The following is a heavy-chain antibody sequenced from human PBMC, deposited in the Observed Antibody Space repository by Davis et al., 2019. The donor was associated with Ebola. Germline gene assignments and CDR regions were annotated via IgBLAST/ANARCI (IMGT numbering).Heavy chain of an antibody. CDR2: IYYSGST. CDR3: ARESYYDSSGHLRAFDI. CDR1: GGSISSHY. V-gene: IGHV4-59*11. D-gene: IGHD3-22*01. Sequence: PSETLSLTCTVSGGSISSHYWSWIRQPPGKGLEWIGYIYYSGSTNYNPSLKSRVTISVDTSKNQFSLKLSSVTAADTAVYYCARESYYDSSGHLRAFDIWGQGTMVTVSS. J-gene: IGHJ3*02.